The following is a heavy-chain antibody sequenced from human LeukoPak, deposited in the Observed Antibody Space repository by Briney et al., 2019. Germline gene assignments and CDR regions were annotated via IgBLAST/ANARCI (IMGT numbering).Heavy chain of an antibody. J-gene: IGHJ4*02. CDR1: GGSISSGSYY. CDR3: ARGPGYYGSGSYPSVY. Sequence: SETLSLTCAVSGGSISSGSYYWTWIRQPAGKGLEWIGRIYTSGSTNYNPSLKSRVTISLDTSKNQFSLRLSSVTAADTAVYYCARGPGYYGSGSYPSVYWGQGTLVTVSS. CDR2: IYTSGST. D-gene: IGHD3-10*01. V-gene: IGHV4-61*02.